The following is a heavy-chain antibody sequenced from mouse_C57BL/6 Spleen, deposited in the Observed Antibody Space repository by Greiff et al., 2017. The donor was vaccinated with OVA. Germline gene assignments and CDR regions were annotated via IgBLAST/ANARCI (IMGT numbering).Heavy chain of an antibody. CDR2: INPNNGGT. CDR1: GYTFTDYY. V-gene: IGHV1-26*01. J-gene: IGHJ3*01. CDR3: ARGAY. Sequence: VQLQQSGPELVKPGASVKISCKASGYTFTDYYMNWVKQSHGKSLEWIGDINPNNGGTSYNQKFKGKATLTVDKSSSTAYMELRSLTSEDSAFYYCARGAYWGQGTLVTVSA.